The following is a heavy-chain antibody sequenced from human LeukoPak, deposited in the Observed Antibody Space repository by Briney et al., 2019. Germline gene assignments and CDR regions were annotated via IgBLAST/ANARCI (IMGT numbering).Heavy chain of an antibody. J-gene: IGHJ3*02. V-gene: IGHV3-20*04. CDR2: INWNGGST. CDR3: ARSIAARLVLGAFDI. D-gene: IGHD6-6*01. Sequence: GGSLRLSCAASGFTFDDYGMSWVRQAPGKGLEWVSGINWNGGSTGYADSVKGRFTISRDNAKNSLYLQMNSLRAEDTALYYCARSIAARLVLGAFDIWGQGTMVTVSS. CDR1: GFTFDDYG.